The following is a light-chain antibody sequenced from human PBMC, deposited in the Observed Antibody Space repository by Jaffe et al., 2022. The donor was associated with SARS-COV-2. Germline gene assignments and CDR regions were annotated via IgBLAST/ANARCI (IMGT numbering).Light chain of an antibody. CDR1: NSNIGSNY. CDR3: ASWDDSLSAWV. J-gene: IGLJ3*02. Sequence: QSGLTQPPSVSETPGQRVIISCLGNNSNIGSNYVYWYQQLPGTAPKLLIYRNNQWASGVHHRFSGSRSGTSASLTISGLQSEDEADFYCASWDDSLSAWVFGGGTKLTVL. CDR2: RNN. V-gene: IGLV1-47*01.